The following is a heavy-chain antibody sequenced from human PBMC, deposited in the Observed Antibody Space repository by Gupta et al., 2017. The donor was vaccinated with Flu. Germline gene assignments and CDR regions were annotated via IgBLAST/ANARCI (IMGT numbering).Heavy chain of an antibody. CDR3: ARTLWVAAIKGESEFDS. CDR2: ISSDGSKT. D-gene: IGHD6-19*01. J-gene: IGHJ4*02. Sequence: EVQLVQSGGGFVQPGGSLRLSCAASGFSFRSNSMNWVRQPPGKGLAWVSYISSDGSKTYYADSVRGRFTISRDNAKNSIYLQMNSLRHEDSGVYYCARTLWVAAIKGESEFDSWGQGSQVTVSP. V-gene: IGHV3-48*02. CDR1: GFSFRSNS.